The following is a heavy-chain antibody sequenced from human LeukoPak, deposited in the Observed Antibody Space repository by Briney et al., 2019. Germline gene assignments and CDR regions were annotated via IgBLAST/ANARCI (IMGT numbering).Heavy chain of an antibody. Sequence: GGSLRLSCAASGFSISHYYMIWVRQTPGKGLDWVSVIYTGGGTNYGDSVKGRFTISRDNSKNTLYLQMNSLRADDTAIYYCARGQAYCGADCYSDWGQGTLVTVSS. CDR1: GFSISHYY. V-gene: IGHV3-66*01. CDR2: IYTGGGT. CDR3: ARGQAYCGADCYSD. D-gene: IGHD2-21*02. J-gene: IGHJ4*02.